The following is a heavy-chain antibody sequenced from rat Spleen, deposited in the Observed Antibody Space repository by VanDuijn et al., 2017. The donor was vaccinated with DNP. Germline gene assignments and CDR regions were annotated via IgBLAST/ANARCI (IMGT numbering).Heavy chain of an antibody. CDR2: ISSDGSGT. J-gene: IGHJ2*01. Sequence: EVQLVESDGGLVQPGRSLKVSCAASGFTFSGYYMAWVRQAPTKGLEWVASISSDGSGTYYRASVKGRFTISSDNAKSTLYLQMDSLRSEDTATYYCARHGTQQCFDYWGQGVMVTVSS. D-gene: IGHD1-1*01. CDR3: ARHGTQQCFDY. V-gene: IGHV5-29*01. CDR1: GFTFSGYY.